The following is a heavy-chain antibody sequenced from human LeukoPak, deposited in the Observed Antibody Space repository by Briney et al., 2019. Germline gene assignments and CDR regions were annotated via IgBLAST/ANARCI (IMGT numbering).Heavy chain of an antibody. Sequence: SETLSLTCAVYGGSFSGYYWSWIRQPPGKGLEWIGEINHSGSANYNPSLKSRVTISVDTSKNQFSLKLSSVTAADTAVYYCAKDYYGSGSYYTVDFWGQGTLVTVSS. V-gene: IGHV4-34*01. CDR1: GGSFSGYY. D-gene: IGHD3-10*01. CDR3: AKDYYGSGSYYTVDF. J-gene: IGHJ4*02. CDR2: INHSGSA.